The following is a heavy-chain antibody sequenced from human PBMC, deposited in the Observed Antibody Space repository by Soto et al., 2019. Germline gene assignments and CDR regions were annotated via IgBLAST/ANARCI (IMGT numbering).Heavy chain of an antibody. J-gene: IGHJ6*02. Sequence: QVQLVQSGAEVKKPGSSVKVSCKASGGTFSSYTISWVRQAPGQGLEWMGRIIPIHGIANYAQKFQGRVTITADKSTSTAYMELSSLRSEDTAVYYCARGAETTVVEWSYYCMDVWGQGTTVTVSS. CDR2: IIPIHGIA. CDR1: GGTFSSYT. CDR3: ARGAETTVVEWSYYCMDV. V-gene: IGHV1-69*02. D-gene: IGHD4-17*01.